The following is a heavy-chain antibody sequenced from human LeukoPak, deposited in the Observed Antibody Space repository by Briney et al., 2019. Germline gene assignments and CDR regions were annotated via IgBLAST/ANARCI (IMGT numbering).Heavy chain of an antibody. CDR1: GGSISSYY. V-gene: IGHV4-59*01. CDR3: ARGTVTGGSYFDFVY. J-gene: IGHJ4*02. CDR2: IYYSGST. Sequence: SETLSLTCTVSGGSISSYYWSWIRQPPGKGLEWIGYIYYSGSTNYNPSLKSRVTISVDTSKNQFSLKLSSVTAADTAVYYCARGTVTGGSYFDFVYWGQGTLVTVSS. D-gene: IGHD1-26*01.